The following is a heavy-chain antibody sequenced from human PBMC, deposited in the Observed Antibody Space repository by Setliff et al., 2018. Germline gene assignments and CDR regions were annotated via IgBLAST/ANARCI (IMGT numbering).Heavy chain of an antibody. J-gene: IGHJ4*02. V-gene: IGHV3-23*01. Sequence: GSLRLSCTTSGFNFYDFALSWVRQAPGKGLEWVSVISGLHFETSYAESVRGRFIISRDNSENTLYLQMSSLRAGDTAVYYCARHDTTWPGVIDSWGQGTRGTVS. D-gene: IGHD2-21*01. CDR3: ARHDTTWPGVIDS. CDR1: GFNFYDFA. CDR2: ISGLHFET.